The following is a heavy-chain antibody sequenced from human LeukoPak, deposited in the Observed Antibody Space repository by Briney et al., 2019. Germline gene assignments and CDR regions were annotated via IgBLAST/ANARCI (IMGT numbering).Heavy chain of an antibody. CDR1: GXTFSSYS. Sequence: PGGSLRLSWAASGXTFSSYSVNWVRQAPGKGLEWISYISSSSTTIYYADSVKGRFTISRDNAKSSLFLQMNSLRDEDTAVYYCATGVRYFDYWGQGTLVTVSS. CDR3: ATGVRYFDY. V-gene: IGHV3-48*02. CDR2: ISSSSTTI. D-gene: IGHD3-10*01. J-gene: IGHJ4*02.